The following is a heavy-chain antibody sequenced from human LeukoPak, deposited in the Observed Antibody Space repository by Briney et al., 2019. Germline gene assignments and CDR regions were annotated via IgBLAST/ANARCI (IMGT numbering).Heavy chain of an antibody. Sequence: PGRSLRLSCAASGFTFSIYGMHWVRAALGKGLWRVAVLWYDGSNKYYADSVKGRFTISRDNSTNTLYLQMNSLRAEDTAVYYCAREWGSGTYNFQHWGQGTLVTVSS. V-gene: IGHV3-33*01. CDR1: GFTFSIYG. CDR2: LWYDGSNK. CDR3: AREWGSGTYNFQH. D-gene: IGHD3-10*01. J-gene: IGHJ1*01.